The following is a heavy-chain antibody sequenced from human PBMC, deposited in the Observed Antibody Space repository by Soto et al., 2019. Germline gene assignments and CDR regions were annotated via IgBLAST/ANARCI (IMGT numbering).Heavy chain of an antibody. CDR1: GFTFSSYA. Sequence: GGSLRLSCAASGFTFSSYAMSWVRQAPGKGLEWVSAISGSGGSTYYADSVKGRFTISRDDSKNTLYLQMNSLKTEDTAVYYCTTDWLTSSLYAFDIWGQGTMVTVSS. J-gene: IGHJ3*02. CDR2: ISGSGGST. CDR3: TTDWLTSSLYAFDI. V-gene: IGHV3-23*01. D-gene: IGHD6-19*01.